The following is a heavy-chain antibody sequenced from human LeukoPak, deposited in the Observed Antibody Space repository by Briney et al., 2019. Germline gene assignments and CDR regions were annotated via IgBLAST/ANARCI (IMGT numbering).Heavy chain of an antibody. D-gene: IGHD5-12*01. CDR3: ARDRAYDALDY. CDR1: GFSFSTSW. CDR2: INPDESHT. Sequence: GGSLRLSCAASGFSFSTSWMAWVRQAPGKGLQWVGNINPDESHTDYIDSVKGRFTMSRDNAENSLFLQVHSLRDEDTAVYYCARDRAYDALDYWGRGTLVTVSS. J-gene: IGHJ4*02. V-gene: IGHV3-7*01.